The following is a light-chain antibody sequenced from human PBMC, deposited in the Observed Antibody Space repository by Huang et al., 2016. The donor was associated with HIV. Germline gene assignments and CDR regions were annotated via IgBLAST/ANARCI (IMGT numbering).Light chain of an antibody. Sequence: DIVMTQSPLSLAVTPGEPASISCRSSRSLQHSNGDNYLNWYLQNPGQSPQLLSYLGSNRASGVPDRVIGSGSGTDFSLKIRSVEAEDVGVYYCMQGRQTSITFGQGTRLEIK. J-gene: IGKJ5*01. CDR2: LGS. CDR1: RSLQHSNGDNY. V-gene: IGKV2-28*01. CDR3: MQGRQTSIT.